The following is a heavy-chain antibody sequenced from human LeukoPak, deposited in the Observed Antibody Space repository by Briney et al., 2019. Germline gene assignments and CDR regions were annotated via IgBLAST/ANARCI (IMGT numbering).Heavy chain of an antibody. Sequence: GGSLRLSCAASGFTFSSYEMNWVRQAPGKGLEWVSYISSSGSTIYYADSVKGRFIISRDNAKNSLYLQMNSLRAEDTAVYYCAREASTVDYWGQGTLVTVSS. V-gene: IGHV3-48*03. CDR3: AREASTVDY. CDR2: ISSSGSTI. D-gene: IGHD2-2*01. CDR1: GFTFSSYE. J-gene: IGHJ4*02.